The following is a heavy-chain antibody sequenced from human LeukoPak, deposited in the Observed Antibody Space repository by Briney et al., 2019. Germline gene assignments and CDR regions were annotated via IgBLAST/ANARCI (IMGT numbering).Heavy chain of an antibody. V-gene: IGHV4-59*07. CDR3: AIMDRGGWFYFGY. Sequence: SDTLSLTCTVSSGSINNDYWSWIWKPPRKGLEWIGYVYYSGSTNYNPTLKSRVAISVDTSKNQFSLKLTSVTAADRAVYYCAIMDRGGWFYFGYWGQGTPVTVSS. J-gene: IGHJ4*02. CDR1: SGSINNDY. D-gene: IGHD6-19*01. CDR2: VYYSGST.